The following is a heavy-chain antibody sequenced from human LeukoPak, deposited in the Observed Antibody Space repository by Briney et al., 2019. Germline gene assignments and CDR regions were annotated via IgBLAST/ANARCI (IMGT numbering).Heavy chain of an antibody. CDR3: ARDSSSTSWTFAFDI. V-gene: IGHV4-4*07. D-gene: IGHD2-2*01. Sequence: SETLSLTCTVSGGSISSYYWRWIRQPAGKGLEWIGRIYTSGSTNYNPSLKSRVTTSVDTSKNQFSLKLSSVTAADTAVYYCARDSSSTSWTFAFDIWGQGTMVTVSS. J-gene: IGHJ3*02. CDR2: IYTSGST. CDR1: GGSISSYY.